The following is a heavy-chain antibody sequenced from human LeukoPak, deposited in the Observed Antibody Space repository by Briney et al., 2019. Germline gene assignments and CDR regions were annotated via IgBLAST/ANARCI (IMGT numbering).Heavy chain of an antibody. V-gene: IGHV4-34*01. Sequence: SETLSLTCAVYGGSFSGYYWSWIRQPPGKGLEWIGEINHSGSTNYNPSLKSRVTISVDTAKNQFSLKLSSVTAADTAVYYCARRLFFGVVTLRGSAFDIWGQGTMVTVSS. D-gene: IGHD3-3*01. CDR1: GGSFSGYY. CDR3: ARRLFFGVVTLRGSAFDI. J-gene: IGHJ3*02. CDR2: INHSGST.